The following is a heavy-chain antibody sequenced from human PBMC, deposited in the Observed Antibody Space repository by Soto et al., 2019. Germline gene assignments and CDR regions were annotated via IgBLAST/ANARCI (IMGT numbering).Heavy chain of an antibody. Sequence: QVQLVESGGGVVQPGRSLRLSCAAAGFTFSNYGMHWVRQAPGKGLEWVAVISYDGSNKYYADSVKDRFTISRNNSQNTLYLQMNGMRSEDTAVYYCAKGWELLVRAAFDIWGQGTMVTVSS. CDR2: ISYDGSNK. D-gene: IGHD1-26*01. V-gene: IGHV3-30*18. J-gene: IGHJ3*02. CDR1: GFTFSNYG. CDR3: AKGWELLVRAAFDI.